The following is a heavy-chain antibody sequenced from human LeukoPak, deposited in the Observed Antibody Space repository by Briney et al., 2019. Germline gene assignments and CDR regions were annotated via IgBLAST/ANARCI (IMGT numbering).Heavy chain of an antibody. J-gene: IGHJ5*02. CDR2: INAESGET. CDR1: GYTFSGHY. Sequence: ASVKVSCKASGYTFSGHYMHWIRQAPGQGLEWMGWINAESGETKYAQKFQGRVTMTRDTSISTAYMELSRLRSDDTAVYYCARGPRHSSSSDWFDPWGQGTLVTVSS. V-gene: IGHV1-2*02. D-gene: IGHD6-6*01. CDR3: ARGPRHSSSSDWFDP.